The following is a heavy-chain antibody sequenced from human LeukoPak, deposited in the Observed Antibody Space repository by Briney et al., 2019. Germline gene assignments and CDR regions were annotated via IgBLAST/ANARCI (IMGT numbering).Heavy chain of an antibody. J-gene: IGHJ6*04. CDR2: ISSSSSTI. V-gene: IGHV3-48*04. CDR3: AELGITMIGGV. CDR1: GFTFSSYW. Sequence: GGSLRLSCAASGFTFSSYWMHWVRQAPGKGLEWVSYISSSSSTIYYADSVKGRFTISRDNAKNSLYLQMNSLRAEDTAVYYCAELGITMIGGVWGKGTTVTISS. D-gene: IGHD3-10*02.